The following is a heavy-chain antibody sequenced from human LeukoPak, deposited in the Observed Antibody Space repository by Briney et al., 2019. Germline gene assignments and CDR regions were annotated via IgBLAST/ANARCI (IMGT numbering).Heavy chain of an antibody. CDR3: ARVWIDFWSGYYMSFNYYYGMDV. CDR2: IIPIFGTA. J-gene: IGHJ6*02. D-gene: IGHD3-3*01. CDR1: GGTFSSYA. Sequence: ASVTVSCKASGGTFSSYAISWVRQAPGQGLEWMGGIIPIFGTANYAQKFQGRVTITADESTSTAYMELSRLRSDDTAVYYCARVWIDFWSGYYMSFNYYYGMDVWGQGTTVTVSS. V-gene: IGHV1-69*13.